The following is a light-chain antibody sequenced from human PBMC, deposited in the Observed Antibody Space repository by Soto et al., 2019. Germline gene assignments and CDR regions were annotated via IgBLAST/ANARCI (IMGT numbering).Light chain of an antibody. CDR1: SSNIGNGF. CDR3: GTWDSSLSAVV. J-gene: IGLJ2*01. CDR2: DNS. Sequence: QSVLTQPPSVSAAPGQKVTISCSGSSSNIGNGFVSWYQQLPGTAPKLLIYDNSKRPSGIPDRFSGSKSGTSATLDITGLQTGDEADYYCGTWDSSLSAVVFGGGTKVTVL. V-gene: IGLV1-51*01.